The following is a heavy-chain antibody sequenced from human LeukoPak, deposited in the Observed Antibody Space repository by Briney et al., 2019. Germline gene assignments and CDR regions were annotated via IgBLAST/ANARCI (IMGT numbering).Heavy chain of an antibody. CDR2: TNTDGSST. Sequence: GGSLRLSCEASGFTFSHYWMHWVRQAPGKGLVWVSRTNTDGSSTTYVDSVKGRFTISRDNAKNTMYLQMNSLRAEDTAVYYCVPTDSSGLDWGQGALVTVSS. D-gene: IGHD3-22*01. V-gene: IGHV3-74*01. CDR3: VPTDSSGLD. CDR1: GFTFSHYW. J-gene: IGHJ4*02.